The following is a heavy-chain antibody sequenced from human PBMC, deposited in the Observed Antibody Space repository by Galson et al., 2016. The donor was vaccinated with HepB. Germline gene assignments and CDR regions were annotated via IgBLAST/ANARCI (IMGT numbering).Heavy chain of an antibody. Sequence: SLRLSCAASGFNFRNAWMTWVRQAPGKGLEWVGRIKSKIDGVTTDYAAPVKDRFTISRDDSKSILFLQLSDLKTEDTAVYYCTTAGVGYCSGTNCRHFDYWGQGILGTVSS. CDR2: IKSKIDGVTT. J-gene: IGHJ4*02. CDR1: GFNFRNAW. V-gene: IGHV3-15*01. CDR3: TTAGVGYCSGTNCRHFDY. D-gene: IGHD2-2*03.